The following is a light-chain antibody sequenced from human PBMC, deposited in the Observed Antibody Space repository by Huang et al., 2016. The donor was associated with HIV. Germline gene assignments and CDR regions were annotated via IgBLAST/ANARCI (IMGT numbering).Light chain of an antibody. CDR1: QDIGNF. Sequence: DIQITQSPSSLSASPGVRVTLSCRANQDIGNFLAWYQHKPGGVPRLLIYGASTLQSGVPSRFSGRGSGTDFTLTITSFQPDDVATYYCQRYDSAPRAFGQGTKVEI. CDR2: GAS. V-gene: IGKV1-27*01. J-gene: IGKJ1*01. CDR3: QRYDSAPRA.